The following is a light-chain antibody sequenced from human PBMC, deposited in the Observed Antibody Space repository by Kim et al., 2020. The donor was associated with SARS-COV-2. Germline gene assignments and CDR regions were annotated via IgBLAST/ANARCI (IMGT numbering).Light chain of an antibody. V-gene: IGLV2-11*01. CDR2: DVS. J-gene: IGLJ1*01. CDR1: SSDVGGYNY. Sequence: QSALTQPRSVSGSPGQSVTISCTGTSSDVGGYNYVSWYQQHPDKAPKFMIYDVSKRPSGVPDRFSGSKSGNTASLTISGLQAEDEADYYCCSYAGTYTYVFGTGTKVTDL. CDR3: CSYAGTYTYV.